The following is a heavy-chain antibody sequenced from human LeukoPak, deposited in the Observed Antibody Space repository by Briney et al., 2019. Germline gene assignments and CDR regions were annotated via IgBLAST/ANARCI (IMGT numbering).Heavy chain of an antibody. J-gene: IGHJ5*02. CDR3: ARDASDYIVVVPAPTDNWFDP. CDR2: ISYDGSNK. V-gene: IGHV3-30*01. D-gene: IGHD2-2*01. CDR1: GFTFSSYA. Sequence: GGSLRLSCAACGFTFSSYAMHWVRQAPGKGLEWVAVISYDGSNKYYADSVKGRFTISRDNSKNTLYLQMNSLRAEDTAVYYCARDASDYIVVVPAPTDNWFDPWGQGTLVTVSS.